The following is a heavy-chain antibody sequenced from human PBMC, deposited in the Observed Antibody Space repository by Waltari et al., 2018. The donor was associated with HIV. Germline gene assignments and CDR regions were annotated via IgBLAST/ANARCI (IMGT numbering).Heavy chain of an antibody. V-gene: IGHV3-73*01. Sequence: ANSYATAYAASVKGRFTISRDDSKNTAYLQMNSLKTEDTAVYYCTSLPSLYYYDSSVDAFDIWGQGTMVTVSS. D-gene: IGHD3-22*01. CDR3: TSLPSLYYYDSSVDAFDI. CDR2: ANSYAT. J-gene: IGHJ3*02.